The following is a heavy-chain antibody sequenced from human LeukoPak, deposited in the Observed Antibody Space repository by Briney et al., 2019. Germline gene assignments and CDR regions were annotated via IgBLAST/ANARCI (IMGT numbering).Heavy chain of an antibody. Sequence: SETLSLTCAVYGGSFSGYYWNWIRQPPGKGLEWIGEINHSGSTNYNPSLKSRVTISVDTSKNQFSLKLSSVTAADTAVYYCARGPRRDYWGQGTLVTVSS. CDR1: GGSFSGYY. CDR2: INHSGST. J-gene: IGHJ4*02. CDR3: ARGPRRDY. V-gene: IGHV4-34*01.